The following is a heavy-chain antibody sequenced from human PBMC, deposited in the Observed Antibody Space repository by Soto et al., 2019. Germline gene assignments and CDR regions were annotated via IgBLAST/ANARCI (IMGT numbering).Heavy chain of an antibody. J-gene: IGHJ4*02. D-gene: IGHD3-9*01. CDR2: ISGSGGST. V-gene: IGHV3-23*01. CDR3: AKHRNYDILTGSPFDY. CDR1: GFTFSSYA. Sequence: GGSLRLSCAASGFTFSSYAMSWVRQAPGKGLEWVSAISGSGGSTYYVDSVKGRFTISRDNSKNTLYLQMNSLRAEDTAVYYCAKHRNYDILTGSPFDYWGQGTLVTVSS.